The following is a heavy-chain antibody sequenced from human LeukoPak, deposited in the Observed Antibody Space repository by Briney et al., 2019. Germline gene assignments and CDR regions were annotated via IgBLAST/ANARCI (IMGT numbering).Heavy chain of an antibody. Sequence: GGSLRLSCAASGFTFDDYAMHWVRQAPGKGLEWVSGISWNSGSIGYADSVKGRFTISRDNAKNSLYLQMNSLRAEDTALYYCAKDMGGIVGGGDYWGQGTLVTVSS. CDR1: GFTFDDYA. CDR3: AKDMGGIVGGGDY. CDR2: ISWNSGSI. J-gene: IGHJ4*02. V-gene: IGHV3-9*01. D-gene: IGHD1-26*01.